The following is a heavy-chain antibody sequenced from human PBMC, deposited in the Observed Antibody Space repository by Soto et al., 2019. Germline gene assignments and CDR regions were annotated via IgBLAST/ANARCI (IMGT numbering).Heavy chain of an antibody. CDR1: GGSVSSGNYY. D-gene: IGHD3-10*01. V-gene: IGHV4-61*01. Sequence: SETLSLTCTVSGGSVSSGNYYWSWIRQPPGKGLEWIAYIYYSGSTNCNPSLKSRVTISVDTSKNQFSLKLSSVTAADTAVYYCARIGDYGDMDVWGQGTKVTVSS. J-gene: IGHJ6*02. CDR3: ARIGDYGDMDV. CDR2: IYYSGST.